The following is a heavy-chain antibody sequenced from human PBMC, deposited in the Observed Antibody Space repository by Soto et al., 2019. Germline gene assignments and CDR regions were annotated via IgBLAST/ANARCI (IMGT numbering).Heavy chain of an antibody. J-gene: IGHJ4*02. CDR1: GYTFTSYD. CDR2: MNPNSGNT. D-gene: IGHD1-7*01. CDR3: ARVRSRARNYYFDF. Sequence: QVQLVQSGAEVKRPGASVKVSCKASGYTFTSYDINWVRQATGQGLEWMGWMNPNSGNTGYAQKFQGRVTMTRNTSISTAYMEQSSLRSEDSAVYYCARVRSRARNYYFDFWGQGTLVTVSS. V-gene: IGHV1-8*01.